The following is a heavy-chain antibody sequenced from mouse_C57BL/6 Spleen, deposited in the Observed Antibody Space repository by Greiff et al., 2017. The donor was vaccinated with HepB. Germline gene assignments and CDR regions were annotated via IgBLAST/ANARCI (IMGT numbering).Heavy chain of an antibody. D-gene: IGHD1-1*01. CDR2: IHPNSGST. CDR1: GYTFTSYW. Sequence: QVQLQQPGAELVKPGASVKLSCKASGYTFTSYWMHWVKQRPGQGLEWIGMIHPNSGSTNYNEKFKSKATLTVDKSSSTAYMQLSSLTSEDSAVYYCARGGPLRTDYFDYWGQGTTLTVSS. V-gene: IGHV1-64*01. CDR3: ARGGPLRTDYFDY. J-gene: IGHJ2*01.